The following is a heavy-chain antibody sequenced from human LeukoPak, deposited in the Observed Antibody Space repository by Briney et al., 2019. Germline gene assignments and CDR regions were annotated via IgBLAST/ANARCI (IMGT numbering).Heavy chain of an antibody. D-gene: IGHD3-3*01. CDR1: GGSISSGSYY. Sequence: SETLSLTCTVSGGSISSGSYYWSWIRQPAGKGLEWIGRIYTSGSTNYNPSLKSRVTISVDTSKNQFSLKLSSVTAADTAVYYCARGWARGYDFWGDNWFDPWGQGTLVTVSS. CDR3: ARGWARGYDFWGDNWFDP. CDR2: IYTSGST. J-gene: IGHJ5*02. V-gene: IGHV4-61*02.